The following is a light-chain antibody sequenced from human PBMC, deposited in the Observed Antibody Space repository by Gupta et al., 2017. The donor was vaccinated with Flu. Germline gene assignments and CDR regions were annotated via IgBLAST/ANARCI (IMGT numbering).Light chain of an antibody. J-gene: IGKJ4*01. CDR1: QGLLFRGGRSE. CDR2: HIT. Sequence: SQGLLFRGGRSELQMSQYRPSLSACVGDKHITNRQCGVPYTFSGSGSVTDFTLKISKVQPEDFAIYFCMQGAGCPFAFGGGTKVDIK. V-gene: IGKV2-30*01. CDR3: MQGAGCPFA.